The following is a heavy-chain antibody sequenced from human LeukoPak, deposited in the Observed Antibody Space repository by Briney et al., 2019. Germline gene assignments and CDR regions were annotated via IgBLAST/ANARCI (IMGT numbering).Heavy chain of an antibody. Sequence: SETLSLTCSVSGDSISSFYWNWIRQSPGKGLEWIGNIHYSGNSNYNPSLKSRVTISIDTSRKQFFLKLSSVTAADTAVYFCAKGGYGPGSHYRFWGLGTLVTVSS. CDR2: IHYSGNS. CDR3: AKGGYGPGSHYRF. CDR1: GDSISSFY. J-gene: IGHJ4*02. V-gene: IGHV4-59*12. D-gene: IGHD3-10*01.